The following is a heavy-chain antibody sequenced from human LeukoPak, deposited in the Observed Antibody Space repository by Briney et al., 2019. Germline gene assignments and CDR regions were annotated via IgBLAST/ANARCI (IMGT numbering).Heavy chain of an antibody. Sequence: ASVKVSCKASGYTFTSYDINWVRQATGQGLEWMGWMNPNSGDTGYAQKFQGRVTMTRNTSISTAYMELSSLRSGDTAVYYCAREASPGYSLVAWGQGTLVTVSS. J-gene: IGHJ5*02. V-gene: IGHV1-8*01. CDR1: GYTFTSYD. CDR2: MNPNSGDT. D-gene: IGHD5-18*01. CDR3: AREASPGYSLVA.